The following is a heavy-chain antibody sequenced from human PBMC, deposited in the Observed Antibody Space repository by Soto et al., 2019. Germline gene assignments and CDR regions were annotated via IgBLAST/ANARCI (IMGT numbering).Heavy chain of an antibody. CDR2: VDTSGIT. D-gene: IGHD3-3*01. CDR3: ARAGNYDVLSGRMYYFDS. V-gene: IGHV4-4*01. J-gene: IGHJ4*02. Sequence: NLPXTLSPTGAGSGASIISSKWWSWVRQSPSPGLEWIGEVDTSGITNYNPSLESRVTFSIDTSNSQFSLRLSSVTAADTAVYFCARAGNYDVLSGRMYYFDSWGQGTPVTVSS. CDR1: GASIISSKW.